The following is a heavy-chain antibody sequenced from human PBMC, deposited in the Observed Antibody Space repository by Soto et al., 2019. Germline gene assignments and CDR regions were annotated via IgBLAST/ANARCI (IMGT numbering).Heavy chain of an antibody. V-gene: IGHV3-30-3*01. J-gene: IGHJ4*02. D-gene: IGHD2-21*02. CDR1: GFTFSSYA. Sequence: GGSPRLSCAASGFTFSSYAMHWVRQAPGKGLEWVAVISYDGSNKYYADSVKGRFTISRDNSKNTLYLQMNSLRAEDTAVYYCARDCGGDCYSGVYWGQGTLVTVSS. CDR2: ISYDGSNK. CDR3: ARDCGGDCYSGVY.